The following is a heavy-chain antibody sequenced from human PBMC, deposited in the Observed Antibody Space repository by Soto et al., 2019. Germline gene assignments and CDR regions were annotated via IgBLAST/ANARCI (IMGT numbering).Heavy chain of an antibody. D-gene: IGHD3-16*01. CDR2: ISGSGGST. V-gene: IGHV3-23*01. Sequence: GGSLRLSCAASGFTFSSYAMSWVRQAPGKGLEWVSAISGSGGSTYYADSVKGRFTISRDNSKNTLYLQMNSLRAEDTAVYYRAEDLHGFGGPSDQAFYIWGQGTMVTVSS. CDR1: GFTFSSYA. CDR3: AEDLHGFGGPSDQAFYI. J-gene: IGHJ3*02.